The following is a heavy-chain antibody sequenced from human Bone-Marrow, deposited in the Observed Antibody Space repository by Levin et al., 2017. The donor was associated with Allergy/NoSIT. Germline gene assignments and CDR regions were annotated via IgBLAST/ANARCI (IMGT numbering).Heavy chain of an antibody. CDR2: INPSGGDT. Sequence: GESLKISCKASGYNINDYHLHWARQAPGQGLEWVGWINPSGGDTNYAQNFQGRVTMTRDTSINTAYMELNSLYSDDTAVYYCARGGGSGSYKNFDSWGQGTLVTVSS. V-gene: IGHV1-2*02. D-gene: IGHD3-10*01. J-gene: IGHJ4*02. CDR3: ARGGGSGSYKNFDS. CDR1: GYNINDYH.